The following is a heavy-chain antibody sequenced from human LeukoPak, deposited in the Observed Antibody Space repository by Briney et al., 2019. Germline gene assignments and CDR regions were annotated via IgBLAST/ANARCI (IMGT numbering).Heavy chain of an antibody. CDR2: INAGHGNT. Sequence: ASVKVSCKASGYTFTNYAMHWVRQAPGQRLEWMGWINAGHGNTKYSQEFQGRVTITRDTSASTAYMELSSLRSEDTAVYYCARGRQDPTGWLMDVWGKGTTVTISS. CDR1: GYTFTNYA. D-gene: IGHD3-9*01. J-gene: IGHJ6*04. CDR3: ARGRQDPTGWLMDV. V-gene: IGHV1-3*03.